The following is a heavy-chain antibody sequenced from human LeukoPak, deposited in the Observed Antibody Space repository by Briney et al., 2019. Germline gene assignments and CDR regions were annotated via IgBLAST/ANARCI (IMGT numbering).Heavy chain of an antibody. D-gene: IGHD6-19*01. Sequence: ASVKVSCKASGYTFTGYYVHWVRQAPGQGLEWMGWISAYDGNTNYAQKFQGTVTMTTDTSTSTAYMELRSLRSDDTAVYYCASESSGRMDDAFDIWGQGTMVTVSS. CDR1: GYTFTGYY. V-gene: IGHV1-18*04. CDR2: ISAYDGNT. CDR3: ASESSGRMDDAFDI. J-gene: IGHJ3*02.